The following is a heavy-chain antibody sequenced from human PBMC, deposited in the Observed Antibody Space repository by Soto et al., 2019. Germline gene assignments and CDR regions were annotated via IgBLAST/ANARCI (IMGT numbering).Heavy chain of an antibody. CDR2: IYPGDSDT. CDR3: ATVTYYYDSSGYYLDFFYYGMDV. Sequence: PGESLKISCKGSGYSFTSYWIGWVRQMPGKGLEWMGIIYPGDSDTRYSPSFQGQVTISADKSISTAYLQWSSLKASDTAMYYCATVTYYYDSSGYYLDFFYYGMDVWGQGTTVTVSS. D-gene: IGHD3-22*01. J-gene: IGHJ6*02. V-gene: IGHV5-51*01. CDR1: GYSFTSYW.